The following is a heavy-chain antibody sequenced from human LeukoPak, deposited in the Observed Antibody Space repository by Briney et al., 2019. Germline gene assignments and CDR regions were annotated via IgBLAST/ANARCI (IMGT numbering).Heavy chain of an antibody. CDR1: GYTFTSYG. CDR3: AREKPYYYYCGMDV. CDR2: ISAYNGNT. J-gene: IGHJ6*02. Sequence: ASVKVSCKASGYTFTSYGISWVRQAPGQGLEWMGWISAYNGNTNYAQKLQGRVTMTTDTSTSTAYMELRSLRSDDTAVYYCAREKPYYYYCGMDVWGQGTTVTVSS. V-gene: IGHV1-18*01.